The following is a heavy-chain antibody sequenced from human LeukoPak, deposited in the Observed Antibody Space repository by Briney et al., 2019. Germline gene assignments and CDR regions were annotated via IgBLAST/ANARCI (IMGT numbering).Heavy chain of an antibody. CDR2: LRSNGGST. Sequence: PGGSLRLLCADSRFTFSTSSMHWVRQSPGKGLEVVSALRSNGGSTCYADYVKGRFTISRDNSKNTLYLQMSSLRAEDTAVYYCVTVGMTSIWSYLRFDPRGQGTLVSVSS. J-gene: IGHJ5*02. V-gene: IGHV3-64D*08. CDR3: VTVGMTSIWSYLRFDP. CDR1: RFTFSTSS. D-gene: IGHD1-26*01.